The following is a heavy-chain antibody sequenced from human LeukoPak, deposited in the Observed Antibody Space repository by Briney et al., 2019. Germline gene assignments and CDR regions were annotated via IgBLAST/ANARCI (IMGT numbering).Heavy chain of an antibody. J-gene: IGHJ3*02. Sequence: GGSLRLSCAASGFTFSSYWMSCVRQAPGKGLEWVANIKHDGSETYYVDSVKGRFTISRDNARNSLDLQMNSLRAEDTAVYYCARNSGSYWIYAFDIWGQGTMATVSS. CDR3: ARNSGSYWIYAFDI. D-gene: IGHD1-26*01. V-gene: IGHV3-7*01. CDR2: IKHDGSET. CDR1: GFTFSSYW.